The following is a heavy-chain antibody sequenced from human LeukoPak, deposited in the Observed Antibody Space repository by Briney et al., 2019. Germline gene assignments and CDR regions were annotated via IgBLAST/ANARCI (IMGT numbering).Heavy chain of an antibody. CDR1: GFTFSSYE. Sequence: GGSLRLSCAASGFTFSSYETNWVRQAPGKGLEWVSYISSSGSTIYYADSVKGRFTISRDNAKNSLYLQMNSLRAEDTAVYYCARDNYYYDSSGYYLISNWFDPWGQGTLVTVSS. J-gene: IGHJ5*02. CDR2: ISSSGSTI. V-gene: IGHV3-48*03. D-gene: IGHD3-22*01. CDR3: ARDNYYYDSSGYYLISNWFDP.